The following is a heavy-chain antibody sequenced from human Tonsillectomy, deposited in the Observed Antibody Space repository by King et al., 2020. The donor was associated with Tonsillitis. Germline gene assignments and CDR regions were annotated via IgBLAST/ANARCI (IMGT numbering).Heavy chain of an antibody. Sequence: TLKESGPVLVKPTETLTLTCTVSGFSLSNARMGVSWIRQPPGKALEWLAHIFSNDEKSYSTSLKSRLTISKDTSKSQVVLTMTNMDPVDTATYYCARIICGRLLLPRSRWYFDLWGRGTLVTVSS. D-gene: IGHD3-22*01. J-gene: IGHJ2*01. CDR2: IFSNDEK. V-gene: IGHV2-26*01. CDR1: GFSLSNARMG. CDR3: ARIICGRLLLPRSRWYFDL.